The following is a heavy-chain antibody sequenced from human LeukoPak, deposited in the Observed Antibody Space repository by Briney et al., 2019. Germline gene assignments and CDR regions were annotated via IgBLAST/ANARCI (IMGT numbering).Heavy chain of an antibody. V-gene: IGHV3-53*04. CDR3: ARDSLSYYYGMDV. D-gene: IGHD2-15*01. Sequence: GGSLRLSCAASGFTVSSNYMSWVRQAPGKGLEWVSVIYSGGSTYYADSVKGRFTISRHNSKNTLYLQMSSLRAEDTAVYYCARDSLSYYYGMDVWGQGTTVTVSS. J-gene: IGHJ6*02. CDR2: IYSGGST. CDR1: GFTVSSNY.